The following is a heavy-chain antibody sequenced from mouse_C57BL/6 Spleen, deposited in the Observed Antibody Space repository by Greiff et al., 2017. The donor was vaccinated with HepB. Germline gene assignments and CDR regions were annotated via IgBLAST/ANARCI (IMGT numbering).Heavy chain of an antibody. CDR3: ARGNYGNYVRFAY. D-gene: IGHD2-1*01. CDR2: IDPSDSYT. CDR1: GYTFTSYW. V-gene: IGHV1-69*01. J-gene: IGHJ3*01. Sequence: VQLQQPGAELVMPGASVKLSCKASGYTFTSYWMHWVKQRPGQGLEWIGEIDPSDSYTNYNQKFKGKSTLTVDKSSSTAYMHLSSLTSEDSAVYYCARGNYGNYVRFAYWGQGTLVTVSA.